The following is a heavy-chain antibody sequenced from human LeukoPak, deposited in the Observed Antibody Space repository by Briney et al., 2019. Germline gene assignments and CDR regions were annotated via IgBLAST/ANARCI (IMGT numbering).Heavy chain of an antibody. D-gene: IGHD6-13*01. CDR3: ARGHQFLPPSVHYSTYFDY. CDR1: GFTFSSYW. CDR2: IKQDGSEK. Sequence: GGSLRLSCAASGFTFSSYWMSWVRQAPGKGLEWVANIKQDGSEKYYVDSVKGRFTISRDNAKNSLYLQMNSLRAEDTAVYYCARGHQFLPPSVHYSTYFDYWGQGTLVTVSS. J-gene: IGHJ4*02. V-gene: IGHV3-7*01.